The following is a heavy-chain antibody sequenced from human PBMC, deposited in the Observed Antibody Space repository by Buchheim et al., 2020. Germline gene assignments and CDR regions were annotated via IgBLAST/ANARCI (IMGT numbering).Heavy chain of an antibody. CDR2: STAGGDRT. CDR3: AKTMTVGSYYFTY. CDR1: GFTFSSNA. D-gene: IGHD4-17*01. Sequence: EVQLLASGGGLVQRGGSLRLSCGASGFTFSSNAMSWVRKAPGKGLGWVADSTAGGDRTYYSDYVKGRVTISRDDSKKTLHLQMNSLRAEDSAIYYCAKTMTVGSYYFTYWGQGTL. J-gene: IGHJ4*02. V-gene: IGHV3-23*01.